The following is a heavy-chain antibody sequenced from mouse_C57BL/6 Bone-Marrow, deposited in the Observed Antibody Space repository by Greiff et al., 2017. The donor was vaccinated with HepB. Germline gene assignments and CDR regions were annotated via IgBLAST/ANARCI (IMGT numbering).Heavy chain of an antibody. CDR3: ARERDVGYFDV. CDR1: GISITTGNYR. V-gene: IGHV3-5*01. D-gene: IGHD3-3*01. J-gene: IGHJ1*03. CDR2: IYYSGTI. Sequence: DVQLQESGPGLVKPSQTVFLTCTVTGISITTGNYRWSWIRQFPGNKLEWIGYIYYSGTITYNPSLTSRTTITRDTPKNQFFLEMNSLTAEDTATYYCARERDVGYFDVWGTGTTVTVSS.